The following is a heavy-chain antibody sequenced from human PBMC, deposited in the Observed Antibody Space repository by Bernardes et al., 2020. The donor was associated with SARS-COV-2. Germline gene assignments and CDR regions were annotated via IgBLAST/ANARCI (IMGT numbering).Heavy chain of an antibody. CDR2: MNPNSGNT. CDR3: ARGIWGSYRSSTGWFDP. CDR1: GYTFTSYD. J-gene: IGHJ5*02. D-gene: IGHD3-16*02. Sequence: ASVKVSCKASGYTFTSYDINWVRQATGQGLEWMGWMNPNSGNTGYAQKFQGRVTMTRNTSISTAYMELSSLRSEDTAVYYCARGIWGSYRSSTGWFDPWGQGTLVTVSS. V-gene: IGHV1-8*01.